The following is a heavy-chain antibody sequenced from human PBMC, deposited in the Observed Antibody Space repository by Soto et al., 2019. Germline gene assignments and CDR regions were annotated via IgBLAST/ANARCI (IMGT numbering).Heavy chain of an antibody. CDR1: GGSFSGYY. Sequence: QVQLQQWGAGLLKPSETLSLTCAVYGGSFSGYYWSWIRQPPGKGLEWIGEINHSGSTNYNPSLKSRVTISVDTSKNQFSLKLSSVTAADTAVYSCARGITVVVAATCWFDPWGQGTLVTVSS. CDR3: ARGITVVVAATCWFDP. CDR2: INHSGST. D-gene: IGHD2-15*01. V-gene: IGHV4-34*01. J-gene: IGHJ5*02.